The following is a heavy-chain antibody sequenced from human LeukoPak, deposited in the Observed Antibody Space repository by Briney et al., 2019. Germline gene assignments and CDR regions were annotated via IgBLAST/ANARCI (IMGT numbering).Heavy chain of an antibody. D-gene: IGHD2-2*01. CDR1: GSISSYY. Sequence: TSETLSLTCTVSGSISSYYWSWIRQPPGKGLEWIGYIYTSGSTNYNPSLKSRVTISVDTSKNQFSLDLSSVTAADTAVYYCARQKCTSTSCLTKNAFDIWSQGTMVTVSS. CDR2: IYTSGST. J-gene: IGHJ3*02. V-gene: IGHV4-4*09. CDR3: ARQKCTSTSCLTKNAFDI.